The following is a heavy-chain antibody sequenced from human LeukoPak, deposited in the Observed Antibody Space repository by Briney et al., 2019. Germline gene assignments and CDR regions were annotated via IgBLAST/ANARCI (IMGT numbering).Heavy chain of an antibody. Sequence: SETLSLTCTVSGGSISNYYWSWIRQSAGKGLEWIGRIYTSGSTNYNPSLKSRVSMSVDTSKNQFSLRLRSVTAADTAVYHCARESGYYYDTSGYTFDYWGQGILVTVSS. CDR3: ARESGYYYDTSGYTFDY. J-gene: IGHJ4*02. CDR2: IYTSGST. V-gene: IGHV4-4*07. D-gene: IGHD3-22*01. CDR1: GGSISNYY.